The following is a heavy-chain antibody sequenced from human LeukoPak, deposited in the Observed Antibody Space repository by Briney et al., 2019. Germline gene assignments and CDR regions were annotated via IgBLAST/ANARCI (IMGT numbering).Heavy chain of an antibody. Sequence: GGSLRLSCAASGFTFSSYSMNWVRQAPGKGLEWVSSISSSSSYIYYADSVKGRFTISGDNAKNSLYLQMNSLRAEDTAVYYCARDARATYSSSERWWFDPWGQGTLVTVSS. J-gene: IGHJ5*02. CDR3: ARDARATYSSSERWWFDP. V-gene: IGHV3-21*01. CDR1: GFTFSSYS. CDR2: ISSSSSYI. D-gene: IGHD6-6*01.